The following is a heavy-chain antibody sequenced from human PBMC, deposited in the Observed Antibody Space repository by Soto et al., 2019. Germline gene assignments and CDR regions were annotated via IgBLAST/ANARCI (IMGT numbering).Heavy chain of an antibody. Sequence: EVPLVESGGGFIQPGGSLRLSCVVSGLTVSRNYMTWVRQAPGKGLECVSVIYSGGSTYSADSVKGRFTISRDNSNDPVDRPTNSLRVEGTAVCYCARFAQGRQEGMGVWGQGATGTVS. CDR1: GLTVSRNY. D-gene: IGHD6-25*01. CDR2: IYSGGST. J-gene: IGHJ6*02. CDR3: ARFAQGRQEGMGV. V-gene: IGHV3-53*01.